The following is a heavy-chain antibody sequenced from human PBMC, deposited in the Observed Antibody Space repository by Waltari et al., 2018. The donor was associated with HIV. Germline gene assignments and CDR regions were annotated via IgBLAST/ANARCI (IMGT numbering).Heavy chain of an antibody. J-gene: IGHJ4*02. Sequence: QVQLVQYGAEVKKPGASVQVSCKASGYTFTSYGISWVRQAPGQGLEWMGWISAYNGNTNYAQKLQGRVTMTTDTSTSTAYMELRSLRSDDTAVYYCARDKTTYYYGSGVSYWGQGTLVTVSS. CDR1: GYTFTSYG. CDR2: ISAYNGNT. D-gene: IGHD3-10*01. CDR3: ARDKTTYYYGSGVSY. V-gene: IGHV1-18*01.